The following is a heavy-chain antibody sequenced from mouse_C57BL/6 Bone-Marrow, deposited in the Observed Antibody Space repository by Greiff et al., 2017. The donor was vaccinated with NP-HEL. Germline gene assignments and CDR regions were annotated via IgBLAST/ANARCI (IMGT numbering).Heavy chain of an antibody. J-gene: IGHJ4*01. CDR1: GYTFTSYW. CDR3: ARDGKDYAMDY. Sequence: VKLKQPGAELVKPGASVKLSCKASGYTFTSYWMHWVKQRPGQGLEWIGMIHPNSGSTNYNEKFKSKATLTVDKSSSTAYMQLSSLTSEDSAVYYCARDGKDYAMDYWGQGTSVTVSS. D-gene: IGHD2-3*01. CDR2: IHPNSGST. V-gene: IGHV1-64*01.